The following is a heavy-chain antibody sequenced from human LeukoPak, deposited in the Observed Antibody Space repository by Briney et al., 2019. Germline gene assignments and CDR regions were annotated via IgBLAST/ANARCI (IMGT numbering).Heavy chain of an antibody. CDR1: GGSFSGYY. Sequence: SETLSLTCAVYGGSFSGYYWSWIRQPPGKGLEWIGEINHSGSTNYNPSLKSRVTISVDTSKNQFSLKLSSVTAADTAVYYCASWAPPPRHYFDYWGQGTLATVSS. J-gene: IGHJ4*02. CDR2: INHSGST. CDR3: ASWAPPPRHYFDY. D-gene: IGHD7-27*01. V-gene: IGHV4-34*01.